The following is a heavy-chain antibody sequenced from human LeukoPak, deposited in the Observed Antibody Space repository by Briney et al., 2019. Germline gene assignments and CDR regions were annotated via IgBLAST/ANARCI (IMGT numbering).Heavy chain of an antibody. CDR2: IYSGGST. Sequence: PGGSLRLSCAASGFSFTFYSMNWVRQAPGKGLEWVSVIYSGGSTYYADSVKGRFTISRDNAKNSLYLQINSLRAEDTAVYYCARAPCSSTSCYDFDLWGRGTLVTVSS. CDR1: GFSFTFYS. D-gene: IGHD2-2*01. CDR3: ARAPCSSTSCYDFDL. J-gene: IGHJ2*01. V-gene: IGHV3-66*01.